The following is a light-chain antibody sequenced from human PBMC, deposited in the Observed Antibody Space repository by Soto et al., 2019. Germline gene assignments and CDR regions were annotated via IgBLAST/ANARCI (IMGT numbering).Light chain of an antibody. CDR2: MAS. J-gene: IGKJ1*01. V-gene: IGKV2-28*01. Sequence: DIVVTQSPLSLPVTPGEPASISCRSRQSLLHSNGNYYLDWYVQKPGQSPQVLIYMASNRASGVPDRFSGTGSGTDFTLEISRVEAEDVGVYYCMQTLQTRTFGQGTKVDIK. CDR3: MQTLQTRT. CDR1: QSLLHSNGNYY.